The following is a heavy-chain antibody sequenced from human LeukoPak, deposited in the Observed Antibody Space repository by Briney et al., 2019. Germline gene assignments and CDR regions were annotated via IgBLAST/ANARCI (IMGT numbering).Heavy chain of an antibody. Sequence: GGSLRLSCAASGFTFSRYGMHWVRQAPGKGLEWVAVISYDGSNKYYADSVKGRFTISRDNAKNSLYLQMNSLRTEDTAVYYCVRDGSSWGNFDYWGQGTLVAVSS. D-gene: IGHD7-27*01. CDR1: GFTFSRYG. V-gene: IGHV3-30*03. J-gene: IGHJ4*02. CDR3: VRDGSSWGNFDY. CDR2: ISYDGSNK.